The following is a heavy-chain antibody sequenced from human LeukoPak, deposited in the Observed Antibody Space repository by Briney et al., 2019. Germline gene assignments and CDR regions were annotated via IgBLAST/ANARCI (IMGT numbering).Heavy chain of an antibody. V-gene: IGHV3-30*18. CDR3: AKEFYGDYHNFDY. Sequence: GGSLRLSCAASGFTFSDYAMHWVRQAPGKGLEWVAVISYEGSNKYFAGSVKGRFTISRDNSKNTLYLQMNSLRAEDTAVYYCAKEFYGDYHNFDYWGQGTLVTVSS. J-gene: IGHJ4*02. CDR1: GFTFSDYA. CDR2: ISYEGSNK. D-gene: IGHD4-17*01.